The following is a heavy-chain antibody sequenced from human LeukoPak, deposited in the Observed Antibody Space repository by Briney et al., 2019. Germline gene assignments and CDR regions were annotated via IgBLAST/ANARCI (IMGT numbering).Heavy chain of an antibody. J-gene: IGHJ4*02. CDR3: AKGSYYDSSGSFYFDY. Sequence: GRSLRLSCAASGFTFSSYAMHWVRQAPGKGLEWVAVISYDGSNKYYADFVKGRFTISRDNSKNTLYVQVNSLGTEDTAAYYCAKGSYYDSSGSFYFDYWGQGTLVTVSS. D-gene: IGHD3-22*01. V-gene: IGHV3-30-3*01. CDR2: ISYDGSNK. CDR1: GFTFSSYA.